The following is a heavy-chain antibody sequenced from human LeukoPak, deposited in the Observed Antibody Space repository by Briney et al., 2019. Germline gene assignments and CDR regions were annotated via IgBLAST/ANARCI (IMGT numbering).Heavy chain of an antibody. CDR2: INSDGSST. Sequence: GGSLRLSCAASGFTFSSYWMHWVRQAPGKGLVWVSRINSDGSSTTYADSVKGRFTIPRDNAKNTLYLQMNSLRAEDTGVYFCARVFSGWYFYFDNWGQGTLVTVSS. D-gene: IGHD6-19*01. CDR1: GFTFSSYW. V-gene: IGHV3-74*01. J-gene: IGHJ4*02. CDR3: ARVFSGWYFYFDN.